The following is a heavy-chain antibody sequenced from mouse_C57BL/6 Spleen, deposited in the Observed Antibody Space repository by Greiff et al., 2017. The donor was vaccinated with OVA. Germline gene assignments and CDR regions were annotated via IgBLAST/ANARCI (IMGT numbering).Heavy chain of an antibody. V-gene: IGHV2-2*01. CDR2: LWSGGST. CDR1: GFSLTSYG. Sequence: VKLMESGPGLVQPSQSLSITCTVSGFSLTSYGVHWVRQSPGKGLEWLGVLWSGGSTDYNAAFISRLSISKDNSKSQVFFKMNSLQADDTAIYYCARFYDYDVGFDYWGQGTTLTVSS. D-gene: IGHD2-4*01. J-gene: IGHJ2*01. CDR3: ARFYDYDVGFDY.